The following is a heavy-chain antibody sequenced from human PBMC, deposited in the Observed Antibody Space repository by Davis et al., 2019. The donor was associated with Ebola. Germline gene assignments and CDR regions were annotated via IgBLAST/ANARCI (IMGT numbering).Heavy chain of an antibody. D-gene: IGHD6-13*01. CDR2: MSFGEST. CDR3: ARDLGGRGIVAVGGVYYGMEV. V-gene: IGHV4-59*01. J-gene: IGHJ6*04. CDR1: GTSIRASH. Sequence: MPSETLSLTCTVSGTSIRASHWSWIRQPPGKGLEWIGSMSFGESTDYNPSLESRVTMSLDTSMNQFSLRLTSVTAEDTAVYYCARDLGGRGIVAVGGVYYGMEVWGKGTTVTVSS.